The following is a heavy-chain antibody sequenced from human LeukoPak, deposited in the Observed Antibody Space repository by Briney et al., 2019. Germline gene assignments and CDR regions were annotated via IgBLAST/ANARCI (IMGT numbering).Heavy chain of an antibody. J-gene: IGHJ4*02. CDR3: AAGPAGNGHLSSY. Sequence: PGGSLRLSCAAFGFTFSNYWLHWVRQVPGKGLMWVSRINGDGNRLNYADSVKGRFTISRDNAKNTLYLQMNSLRAEDSAVYYCAAGPAGNGHLSSYWGQGTRVTVSS. CDR1: GFTFSNYW. D-gene: IGHD1-1*01. V-gene: IGHV3-74*01. CDR2: INGDGNRL.